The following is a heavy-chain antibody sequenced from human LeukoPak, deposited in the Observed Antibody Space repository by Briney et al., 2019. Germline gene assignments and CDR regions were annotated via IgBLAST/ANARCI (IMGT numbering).Heavy chain of an antibody. CDR3: VKDYDSSGYYPDY. CDR1: GFTFDDHG. J-gene: IGHJ4*02. V-gene: IGHV3-9*01. Sequence: GGSLRLSCAASGFTFDDHGMHWVRQAPGKGLEWVSGISWNSGSIGYADSVKGRFTISRDNAKNSLYLQMNSLRTEDTALYYCVKDYDSSGYYPDYWGQGTLVTVSS. CDR2: ISWNSGSI. D-gene: IGHD3-22*01.